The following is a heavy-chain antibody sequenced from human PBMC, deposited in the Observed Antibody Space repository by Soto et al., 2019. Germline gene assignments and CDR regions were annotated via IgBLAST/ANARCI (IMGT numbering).Heavy chain of an antibody. V-gene: IGHV4-61*01. CDR3: ARDGLEYGMDV. CDR1: GGSVSSGSYY. D-gene: IGHD3-22*01. J-gene: IGHJ6*02. CDR2: IYYSGST. Sequence: QVQLQESGPGLVKPSETLSLTCTVSGGSVSSGSYYWSWIRQPPGKGLEWIGYIYYSGSTNYNPSLKSRVTTSVDTSKNQFSLKLSSVTAADTAVYYCARDGLEYGMDVWGQGTTVTVSS.